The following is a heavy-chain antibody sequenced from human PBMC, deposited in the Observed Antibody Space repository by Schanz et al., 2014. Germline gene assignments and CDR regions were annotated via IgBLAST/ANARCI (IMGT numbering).Heavy chain of an antibody. J-gene: IGHJ4*02. CDR3: ARTGYDPSLTH. D-gene: IGHD5-12*01. V-gene: IGHV1-69*09. CDR2: IIPITGIT. CDR1: GYSFTGYY. Sequence: QVQLVQSGVEVKKPGASVKVSCKASGYSFTGYYMNWVRQAPGQGLEWMGWIIPITGITNYAQKFQGRVPFTADKSTSTAFLEVNSLRSEDTAVYYCARTGYDPSLTHWGQGTLVTVSS.